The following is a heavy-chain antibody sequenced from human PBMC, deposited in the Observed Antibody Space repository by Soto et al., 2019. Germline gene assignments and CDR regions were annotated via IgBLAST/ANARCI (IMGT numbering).Heavy chain of an antibody. CDR3: AMVDVYVTPSPQDV. CDR1: GYTFTRYG. CDR2: INTYNGNT. J-gene: IGHJ6*02. Sequence: QVQLVQSGAEVKNPGASVKVSCKASGYTFTRYGIGWARQAPGQGLEWMGWINTYNGNTNYAQNVQGRVTLTTDTSPSTANMELSTLRSNDTAIYYCAMVDVYVTPSPQDVWGQGTTVSVSS. D-gene: IGHD3-16*01. V-gene: IGHV1-18*01.